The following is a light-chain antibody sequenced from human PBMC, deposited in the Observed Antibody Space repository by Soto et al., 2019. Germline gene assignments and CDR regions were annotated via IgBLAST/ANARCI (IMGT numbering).Light chain of an antibody. CDR3: ATWDDSLNSWV. CDR1: SSNIGDNT. CDR2: NND. V-gene: IGLV1-44*01. Sequence: QSVLSQPPSASGTPGQRVTISCSGSSSNIGDNTVSWQKQLPGAAPTLLIYNNDHRPAGAPDRISGSKSGTSASLAISGLQSEDEADYYCATWDDSLNSWVFGGGTKLTVL. J-gene: IGLJ3*02.